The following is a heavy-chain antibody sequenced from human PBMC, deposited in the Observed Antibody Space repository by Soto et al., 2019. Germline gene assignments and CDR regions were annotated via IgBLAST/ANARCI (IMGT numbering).Heavy chain of an antibody. V-gene: IGHV3-23*01. Sequence: EVQLLESGGGFVQPGGSLRLSCAGSGFTLKNYAMSWVRQAPGKGLEWVSCISGSGGSTYYTDSVKGRFTMSRDNSKNSLYLQMNSLRAEDTAVYYCAKWYCSGGSCYPTFDSWGQGTLVTVSS. D-gene: IGHD2-15*01. CDR2: ISGSGGST. CDR3: AKWYCSGGSCYPTFDS. CDR1: GFTLKNYA. J-gene: IGHJ4*02.